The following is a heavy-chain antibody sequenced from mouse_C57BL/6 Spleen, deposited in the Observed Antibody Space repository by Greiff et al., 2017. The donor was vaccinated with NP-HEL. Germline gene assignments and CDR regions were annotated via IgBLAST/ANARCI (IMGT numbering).Heavy chain of an antibody. Sequence: EVKLMESGEGLVKPGGSLKLSCAASGFTFSSYAMSWVRQTPEKRLEWVAYISSGGDYIYYADTVKGRFTISRDNARNTLYLQMSSLKSEDTAMYYCTRGYDYDGGRSDYFDYWGQGTTLTVSS. CDR2: ISSGGDYI. D-gene: IGHD2-4*01. CDR3: TRGYDYDGGRSDYFDY. CDR1: GFTFSSYA. J-gene: IGHJ2*01. V-gene: IGHV5-9-1*02.